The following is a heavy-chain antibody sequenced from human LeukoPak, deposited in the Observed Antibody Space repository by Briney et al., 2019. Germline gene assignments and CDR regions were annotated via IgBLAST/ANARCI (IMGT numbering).Heavy chain of an antibody. Sequence: KPSETLSLTCTVSGGSVSSGSYYWSWIRQPPGKGLDWIGYIHYSGSTNYSPSLKSRVTMSVDTSKNQFSLKLSSVTAADTAVYYCARVPGGGTAANWGQGTMVTVSS. J-gene: IGHJ3*01. D-gene: IGHD1-7*01. CDR1: GGSVSSGSYY. CDR3: ARVPGGGTAAN. CDR2: IHYSGST. V-gene: IGHV4-61*01.